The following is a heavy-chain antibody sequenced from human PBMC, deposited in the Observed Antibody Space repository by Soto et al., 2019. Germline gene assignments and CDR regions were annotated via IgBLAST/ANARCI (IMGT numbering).Heavy chain of an antibody. CDR3: ARRYDPYYFDY. Sequence: QITLKESGPTLVKPTQTLTLTCTFSGFSLTTSAVAVGWIRQPPGKALEWLAIIYGSDDKFYSPSLKSRLSITKDASTKWVVLTMTNMDPADTATYYCARRYDPYYFDYWGQGTLVTVSS. CDR1: GFSLTTSAVA. V-gene: IGHV2-5*01. J-gene: IGHJ4*02. D-gene: IGHD1-1*01. CDR2: IYGSDDK.